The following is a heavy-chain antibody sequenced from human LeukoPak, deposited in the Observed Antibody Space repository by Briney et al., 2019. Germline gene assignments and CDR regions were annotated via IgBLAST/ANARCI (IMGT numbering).Heavy chain of an antibody. J-gene: IGHJ3*01. CDR2: IRYDGSSE. V-gene: IGHV3-30*02. CDR1: GFAFSDYG. D-gene: IGHD6-13*01. CDR3: AKLGISAATTRAFDL. Sequence: PGGSLRLSCAASGFAFSDYGMHWVRQTPDKGLEWVAFIRYDGSSEYYADSVKGRFTISRDNSKNTLYLQMNSLRAEDTAVYYCAKLGISAATTRAFDLWGQGTMVTVSS.